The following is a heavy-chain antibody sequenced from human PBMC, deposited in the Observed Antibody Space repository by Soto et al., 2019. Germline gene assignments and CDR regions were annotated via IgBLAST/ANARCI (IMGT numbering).Heavy chain of an antibody. Sequence: QVQLVQSGAEVKKPGSSVKVSCKASGGTFSSYAISWVRQAPGQGLEWMGGIIPIFGTANYAQKFQGRVTITADKSTSTAYMELSSLRSEDTAVYYCARDEGMVYAIDGVLVGMDVWGQGTTVTVSS. V-gene: IGHV1-69*06. CDR1: GGTFSSYA. D-gene: IGHD2-8*01. CDR3: ARDEGMVYAIDGVLVGMDV. CDR2: IIPIFGTA. J-gene: IGHJ6*02.